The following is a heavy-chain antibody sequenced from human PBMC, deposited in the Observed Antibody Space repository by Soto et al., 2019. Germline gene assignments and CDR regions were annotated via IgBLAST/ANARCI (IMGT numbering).Heavy chain of an antibody. D-gene: IGHD6-6*01. Sequence: PSETLSLTCAISGDSVSSNSAAWNWIRQSPSRGLEWLGRTYYRSKWYNDYAVSVKSRITINPDTSKNQFSLQLNSVTPEDTAVYYCARATLGIAARPGYGMDVWGQGTTVTVSS. CDR1: GDSVSSNSAA. J-gene: IGHJ6*02. CDR3: ARATLGIAARPGYGMDV. CDR2: TYYRSKWYN. V-gene: IGHV6-1*01.